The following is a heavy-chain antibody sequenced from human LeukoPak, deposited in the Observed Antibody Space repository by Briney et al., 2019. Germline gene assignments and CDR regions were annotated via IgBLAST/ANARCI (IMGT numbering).Heavy chain of an antibody. CDR2: ISAYNGNT. Sequence: ASVKVSCKASGYTFTSYGISWVRQAPGQGLEWMGWISAYNGNTNYAQKLQGRVTMTTDTSTSTAYMELRSLRSDDTAVYYCARETLTYYYDSSGDPDYWGQGTLVTVSS. CDR1: GYTFTSYG. V-gene: IGHV1-18*01. CDR3: ARETLTYYYDSSGDPDY. J-gene: IGHJ4*02. D-gene: IGHD3-22*01.